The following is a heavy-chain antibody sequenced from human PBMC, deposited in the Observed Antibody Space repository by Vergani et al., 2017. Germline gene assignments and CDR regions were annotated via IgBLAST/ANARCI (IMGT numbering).Heavy chain of an antibody. V-gene: IGHV1-46*03. D-gene: IGHD5-12*01. CDR1: GYSFTNYY. CDR3: AREEPFIYPYQYSSNDYRGNNWFDP. J-gene: IGHJ5*02. Sequence: QVHLVQSGAEVMKPGASVKVSCKASGYSFTNYYIHWVRQAPGQGLEWMGFINPRVGSTTYAQKFQGRVIVTRDTSTSTVYMELSSLRSQDTAMYYCAREEPFIYPYQYSSNDYRGNNWFDPWGQGTLVTVSS. CDR2: INPRVGST.